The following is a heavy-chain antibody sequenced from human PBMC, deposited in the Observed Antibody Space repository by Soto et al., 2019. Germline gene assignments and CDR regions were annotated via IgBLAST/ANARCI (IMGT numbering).Heavy chain of an antibody. CDR1: GFTFSDYG. V-gene: IGHV3-33*01. D-gene: IGHD3-10*01. J-gene: IGHJ4*02. CDR2: MWYDGSNE. CDR3: GRVRLARVWLPGIDY. Sequence: QVQLVESGGGVVQPGRSLRLSCVMSGFTFSDYGMHWVRQAPGKGLEWVAVMWYDGSNEFYADSVKGRFTISRDNSKNTLYLQMKSPRAEDTAVYYCGRVRLARVWLPGIDYWGQGILVTVSS.